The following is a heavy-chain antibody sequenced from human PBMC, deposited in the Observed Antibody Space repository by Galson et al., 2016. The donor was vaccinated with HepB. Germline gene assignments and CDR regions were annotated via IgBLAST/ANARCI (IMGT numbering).Heavy chain of an antibody. D-gene: IGHD6-19*01. CDR3: VKDRSIAVAGDYAMDV. V-gene: IGHV3-9*01. CDR2: ISWNSGRI. CDR1: GFTFDDYA. J-gene: IGHJ6*02. Sequence: SLRLSCAVSGFTFDDYAMHWVRQAPGKGLEWVSGISWNSGRIVYADSVKGRFTISRDNAKNSLYLQMNRLGGEDTAFYYCVKDRSIAVAGDYAMDVWGQGTPVTVSS.